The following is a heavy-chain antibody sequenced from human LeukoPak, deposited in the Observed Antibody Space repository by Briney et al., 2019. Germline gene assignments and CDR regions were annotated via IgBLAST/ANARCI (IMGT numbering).Heavy chain of an antibody. CDR1: GFIFSDAW. J-gene: IGHJ3*02. CDR2: IKRIADGGPT. V-gene: IGHV3-15*01. Sequence: GGSLRLSCAASGFIFSDAWMTWVRQAPGKGLEWVGRIKRIADGGPTDYAAPVKGRFTISRDDSKNTLYLQMNNLKIEDTAVYYCSTNQALDIWGQGTKVTVSS. CDR3: STNQALDI.